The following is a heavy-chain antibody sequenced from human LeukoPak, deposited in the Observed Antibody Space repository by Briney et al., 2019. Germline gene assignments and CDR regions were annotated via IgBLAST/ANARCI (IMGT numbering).Heavy chain of an antibody. CDR2: ISSSGSTI. J-gene: IGHJ4*02. Sequence: GSLRLSCAASGFTFSDYYMSWIRQAPGKGLEWVSYISSSGSTIYYADSVKGRFTISRDNAKNSLYLQMNSLRAEDTAVYYCARVHYPYSSGYYYSYFDYWGQGTLVTVSS. D-gene: IGHD3-22*01. CDR1: GFTFSDYY. CDR3: ARVHYPYSSGYYYSYFDY. V-gene: IGHV3-11*01.